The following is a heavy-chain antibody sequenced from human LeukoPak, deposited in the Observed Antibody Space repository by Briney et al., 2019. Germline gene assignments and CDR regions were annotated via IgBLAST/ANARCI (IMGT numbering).Heavy chain of an antibody. CDR1: EFTFSTYA. J-gene: IGHJ4*02. CDR2: ISSDSSMI. V-gene: IGHV3-48*02. D-gene: IGHD3-10*01. Sequence: GGSLRLSCTVTEFTFSTYAMNWVRQAPGKGLEWVSSISSDSSMINYADSVKGRFTISRDNAKNSLYLQMSGLRDEDTAVYFCASGNYGQFDSWGQGTLVTVSS. CDR3: ASGNYGQFDS.